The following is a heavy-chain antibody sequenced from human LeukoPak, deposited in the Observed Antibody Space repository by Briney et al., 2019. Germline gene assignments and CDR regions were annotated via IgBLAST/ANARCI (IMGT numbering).Heavy chain of an antibody. CDR1: VGTFSSYA. CDR3: GRDDVAAAAREFDY. J-gene: IGHJ4*02. Sequence: APVKLCSKASVGTFSSYAISCGRRSPGQGREWMGRIIPILGIANYAQKFQGRVTITADKSTSTAYMELSSLRTEDTAVYYCGRDDVAAAAREFDYWGQGTLVTVSS. D-gene: IGHD6-13*01. CDR2: IIPILGIA. V-gene: IGHV1-69*04.